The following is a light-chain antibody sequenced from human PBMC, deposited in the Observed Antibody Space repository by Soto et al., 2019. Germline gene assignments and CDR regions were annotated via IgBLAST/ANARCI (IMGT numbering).Light chain of an antibody. CDR1: QRISVN. CDR3: QQYNNWSSWT. J-gene: IGKJ1*01. Sequence: ETVLTQSPATLSVSPGETITLSCRASQRISVNLAWYQQKSGQAPRLLISGAATRATGVPARFSGSGSGTEFTLTISGLQSEDLGVYFCQQYNNWSSWTFGQGTRVEI. CDR2: GAA. V-gene: IGKV3-15*01.